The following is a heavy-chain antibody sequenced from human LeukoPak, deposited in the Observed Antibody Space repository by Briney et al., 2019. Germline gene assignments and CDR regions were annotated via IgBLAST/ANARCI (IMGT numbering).Heavy chain of an antibody. Sequence: PGGSLRLSCAASGFIFSSYSMNWVRQAPGKGLEWVSYISSGSSTIYYADSVKGRFTISRDNAKNSLYLQMNSLRAEDTAVYYCAPQRGFRLLDRYFDSWGQGTLVTVSS. J-gene: IGHJ4*02. D-gene: IGHD5-18*01. CDR3: APQRGFRLLDRYFDS. CDR2: ISSGSSTI. V-gene: IGHV3-48*01. CDR1: GFIFSSYS.